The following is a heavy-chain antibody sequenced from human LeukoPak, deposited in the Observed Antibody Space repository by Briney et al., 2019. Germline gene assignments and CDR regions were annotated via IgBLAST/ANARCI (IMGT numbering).Heavy chain of an antibody. CDR1: GYSFTSYW. V-gene: IGHV5-51*01. CDR2: IYPGDSDT. Sequence: GESLKISCKGSGYSFTSYWIGWVRQMPGKGLEWMGIIYPGDSDTRYSPSFQGQVTISADKSISTAYLQWSSLKASDTAMYYCARLLPPSQCYYGSGDAFDIWGQGTMVTVSS. D-gene: IGHD3-10*01. J-gene: IGHJ3*02. CDR3: ARLLPPSQCYYGSGDAFDI.